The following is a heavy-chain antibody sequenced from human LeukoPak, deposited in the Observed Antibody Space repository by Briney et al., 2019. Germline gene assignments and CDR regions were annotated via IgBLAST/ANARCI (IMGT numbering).Heavy chain of an antibody. CDR2: IYGGDNT. CDR1: GFSVSNNY. CDR3: ARENSGWSFDY. D-gene: IGHD6-19*01. V-gene: IGHV3-66*01. J-gene: IGHJ4*02. Sequence: GGSQRLSCAVSGFSVSNNYMSWVRQAPGKGLERVSVIYGGDNTYYADSEKGRFTISRDISKNTVSLQMNSLRAEDTAMYYCARENSGWSFDYWGQGTLVTVSS.